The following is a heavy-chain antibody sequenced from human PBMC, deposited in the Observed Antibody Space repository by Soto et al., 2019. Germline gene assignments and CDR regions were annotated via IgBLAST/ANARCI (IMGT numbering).Heavy chain of an antibody. CDR1: GGSISSGDYY. J-gene: IGHJ4*02. Sequence: SETLSLTCTVSGGSISSGDYYWSWIRRPPGKGLEWIGQINHSGSANYNPSLKSRVTISVHTSSSQFSLELSSVTAADTAVYYCARGLISGSHYSGGWYYFDSWGQGTQVTVSS. CDR2: INHSGSA. CDR3: ARGLISGSHYSGGWYYFDS. V-gene: IGHV4-30-4*01. D-gene: IGHD1-26*01.